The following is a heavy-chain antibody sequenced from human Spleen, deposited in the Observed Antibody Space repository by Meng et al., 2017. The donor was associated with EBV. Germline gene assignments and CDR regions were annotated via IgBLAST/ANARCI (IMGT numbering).Heavy chain of an antibody. D-gene: IGHD3-16*01. CDR1: GGSISSGTYY. V-gene: IGHV4-30-4*01. CDR3: ASGSGGNFDF. J-gene: IGHJ4*02. Sequence: QVPLQESGPGLVKPSQTLSLTCSVSGGSISSGTYYWSWIRQPPGRGLEWIGYIYHNGDTYYSPSLQSRLTISVDTSKNQFSLKMSSVTAADTAVYFCASGSGGNFDFWGQGTLVTVSS. CDR2: IYHNGDT.